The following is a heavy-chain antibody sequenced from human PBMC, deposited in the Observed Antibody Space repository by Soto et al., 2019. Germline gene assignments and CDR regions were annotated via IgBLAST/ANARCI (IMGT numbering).Heavy chain of an antibody. CDR1: GFTFSSYA. CDR2: INTDGSST. V-gene: IGHV3-74*01. D-gene: IGHD3-10*01. CDR3: ARDFPMATDKYY. J-gene: IGHJ4*02. Sequence: GGSLRLSCAASGFTFSSYAMSWVRQAPGKGLEWVSRINTDGSSTSYADSVKGRFTISRDNAKNSLYLQMNSLRAEDTAVYYCARDFPMATDKYYWGQGTLVTVSS.